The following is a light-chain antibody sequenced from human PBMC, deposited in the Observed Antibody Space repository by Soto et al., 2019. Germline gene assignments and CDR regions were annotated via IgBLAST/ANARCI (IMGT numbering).Light chain of an antibody. V-gene: IGKV1-39*01. J-gene: IGKJ4*01. CDR1: QTNSSY. CDR2: AAS. Sequence: DIQMTQSPSSLSASVGDRVTITCRASQTNSSYLNWYQQKPGKAPKLLIYAASTLQSGVPSRFAGSGSGTDFTLTISSLQPEDVAIYYCQQSYSAPLTFGGGTKVGIK. CDR3: QQSYSAPLT.